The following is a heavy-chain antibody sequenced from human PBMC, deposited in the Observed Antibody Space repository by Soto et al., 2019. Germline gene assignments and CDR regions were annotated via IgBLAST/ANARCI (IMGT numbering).Heavy chain of an antibody. J-gene: IGHJ6*02. Sequence: GGSLRLSCAASGFTFSSYAMHWVRQAPGKGLEWVAVISYDGSNKYYADSVKGRFTISRDNSKNTLYLQMNSLRAEDTAVYYCARDAEGSGSYYSNYYYYGMDVWGQGTTVTVSS. CDR1: GFTFSSYA. V-gene: IGHV3-30-3*01. CDR2: ISYDGSNK. CDR3: ARDAEGSGSYYSNYYYYGMDV. D-gene: IGHD3-10*01.